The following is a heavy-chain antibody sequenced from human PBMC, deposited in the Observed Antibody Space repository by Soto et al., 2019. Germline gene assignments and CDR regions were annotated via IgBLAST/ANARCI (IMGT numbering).Heavy chain of an antibody. V-gene: IGHV3-43*01. D-gene: IGHD2-21*02. J-gene: IGHJ6*02. CDR3: AKDFSVYGGNSDYGMDV. CDR2: ISWDGGST. CDR1: GFTFDDYT. Sequence: GGSLRLSCAASGFTFDDYTMHWVRQAPGKGLEWVSLISWDGGSTYYADSVKGRFTISRDNSKNSLYLQMNSLRTEDTALYYCAKDFSVYGGNSDYGMDVWGQGTTVTVSS.